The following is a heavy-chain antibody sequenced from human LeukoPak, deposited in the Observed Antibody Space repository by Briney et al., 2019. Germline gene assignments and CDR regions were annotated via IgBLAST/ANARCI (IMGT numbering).Heavy chain of an antibody. D-gene: IGHD1-14*01. J-gene: IGHJ6*02. CDR1: GGSISSYIYY. Sequence: SETPSLTCTVSGGSISSYIYYWGWIRQSPGKGLEWIGSFHYRGSTYYNPSFKSRVTISIDTSKNQFSLKLSSVTAADTAVYYCARLEPGGPPYYYGMDVWGQGTTVTISS. V-gene: IGHV4-39*01. CDR3: ARLEPGGPPYYYGMDV. CDR2: FHYRGST.